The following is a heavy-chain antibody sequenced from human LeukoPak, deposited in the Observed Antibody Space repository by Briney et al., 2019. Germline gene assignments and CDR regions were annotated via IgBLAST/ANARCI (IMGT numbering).Heavy chain of an antibody. V-gene: IGHV6-1*01. D-gene: IGHD3-22*01. Sequence: RTLSLTCAISGDSVSSNSAAWNWIRQSPSRGLEWLGRTYYRSKWYNDYAVSVKSRIAINPDTSKNQFSLQLNSVTPEDTAVYYCASSDNSGHLLAYWGQGTLVTVSS. J-gene: IGHJ4*02. CDR1: GDSVSSNSAA. CDR3: ASSDNSGHLLAY. CDR2: TYYRSKWYN.